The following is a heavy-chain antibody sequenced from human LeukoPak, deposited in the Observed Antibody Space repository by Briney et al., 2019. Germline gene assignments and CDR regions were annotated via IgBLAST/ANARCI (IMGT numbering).Heavy chain of an antibody. CDR2: ISAYNGNT. D-gene: IGHD3-9*01. Sequence: ASVKVSCKASGYTFTSYGISWVRQAPGQGLEWMGWISAYNGNTNYAQKFQGRVTMTRDTSISTAYMELSRLRSDDTAVYYCARAHYDILTGYYPNYFDYWGQGTLVTVSS. CDR3: ARAHYDILTGYYPNYFDY. J-gene: IGHJ4*02. V-gene: IGHV1-18*01. CDR1: GYTFTSYG.